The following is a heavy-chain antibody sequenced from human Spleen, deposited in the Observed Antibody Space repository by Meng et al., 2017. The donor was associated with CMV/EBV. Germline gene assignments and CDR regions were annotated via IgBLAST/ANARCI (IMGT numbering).Heavy chain of an antibody. CDR1: YASSSYD. J-gene: IGHJ4*02. CDR3: ARGQSCLSSGWYGYDY. D-gene: IGHD6-19*01. Sequence: YASSSYDIYWVRQATGQRLVWMVWMNPHSGNTGYAQKFQGRVTMTMDTSISTSYMDLSSLRSEDTAVYYCARGQSCLSSGWYGYDYWGQGTLVTVSS. V-gene: IGHV1-8*01. CDR2: MNPHSGNT.